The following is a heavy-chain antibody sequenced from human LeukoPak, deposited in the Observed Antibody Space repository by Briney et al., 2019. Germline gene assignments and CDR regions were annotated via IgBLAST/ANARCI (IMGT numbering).Heavy chain of an antibody. V-gene: IGHV3-9*01. D-gene: IGHD3-10*01. Sequence: GRSLRLSCAASGLTFDDYAMHWVRQAPGKGLEWVSGISWNSGSIGYADSVKGRFTISRDNAKNSLYLPMHSLRAEDTALYYCAKGPQRGNSGWGYFIDYWGQGTLVTVSS. CDR3: AKGPQRGNSGWGYFIDY. CDR1: GLTFDDYA. J-gene: IGHJ4*02. CDR2: ISWNSGSI.